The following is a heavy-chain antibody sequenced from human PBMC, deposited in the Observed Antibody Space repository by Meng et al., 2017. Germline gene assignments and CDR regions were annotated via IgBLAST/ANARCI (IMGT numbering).Heavy chain of an antibody. CDR3: ARDEDISAAGKLFGDY. CDR2: INPKSGDT. Sequence: QGQLGAAGAEVKKPGASVKVSFKPSGYNFPDYYRHWVRRAPGQGLEWMGRINPKSGDTHYAQKFQARVTMTGDTSISTAYMELSGLRSDDTAMYYCARDEDISAAGKLFGDYWGQGTLVTVSS. J-gene: IGHJ4*02. CDR1: GYNFPDYY. V-gene: IGHV1-2*06. D-gene: IGHD6-25*01.